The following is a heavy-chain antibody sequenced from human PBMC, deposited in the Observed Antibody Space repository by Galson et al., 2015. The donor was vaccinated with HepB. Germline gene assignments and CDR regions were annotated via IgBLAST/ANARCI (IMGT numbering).Heavy chain of an antibody. CDR3: ARLGGVSGYSSL. CDR1: GFTFSGSA. V-gene: IGHV3-73*01. D-gene: IGHD6-19*01. CDR2: IKSKASSHAA. Sequence: SLRLSCAASGFTFSGSAINWVRQASGKGLEWVGRIKSKASSHAAAYAASLMGRFTISSDDSKNTAYLHMNSLKTEGTAVYYCARLGGVSGYSSLWGQGTLVTVSS. J-gene: IGHJ4*02.